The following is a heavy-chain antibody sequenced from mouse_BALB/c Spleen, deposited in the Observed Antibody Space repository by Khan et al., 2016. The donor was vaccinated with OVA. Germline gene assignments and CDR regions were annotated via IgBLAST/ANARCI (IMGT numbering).Heavy chain of an antibody. J-gene: IGHJ4*01. Sequence: QLEESGPGLVKPSQSLSLTCTVTGYSITTNYAWDWIRQFPGNKLEWMGYISYSGSTSYNPSLKSRISITRDTSKNQFFLQLNSVTTEDTATYYCTRKNYCGCAVDYWGQGTSVTVSS. V-gene: IGHV3-2*02. CDR1: GYSITTNYA. D-gene: IGHD1-2*01. CDR3: TRKNYCGCAVDY. CDR2: ISYSGST.